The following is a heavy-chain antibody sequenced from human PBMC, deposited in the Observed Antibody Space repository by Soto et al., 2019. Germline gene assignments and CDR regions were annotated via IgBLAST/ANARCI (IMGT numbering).Heavy chain of an antibody. CDR3: ARGNVYGMDV. Sequence: TLSLTCAVYGGSFSGYYWSWIRQPPGKGLEWIGEINHSGSTNYNPSLKSRVTISVDTSKNQFSLKLSSVTAADTAVYYCARGNVYGMDVWGQGTTVTVSS. CDR2: INHSGST. CDR1: GGSFSGYY. J-gene: IGHJ6*02. D-gene: IGHD1-20*01. V-gene: IGHV4-34*01.